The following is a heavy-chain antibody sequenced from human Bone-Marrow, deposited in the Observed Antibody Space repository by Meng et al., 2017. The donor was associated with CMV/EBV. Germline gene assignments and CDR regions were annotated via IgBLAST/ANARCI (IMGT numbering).Heavy chain of an antibody. J-gene: IGHJ4*02. Sequence: GESLKISCAASGFTFSDSWMGWVRQAPGKGLEWVASIKESGRETHYVGSVRGRFTISRDNAKNALYLQMNSLRAEDSAVYYCARDLRGTAATGTYFDYRGQGTLVTVSS. V-gene: IGHV3-7*01. CDR1: GFTFSDSW. D-gene: IGHD1-1*01. CDR3: ARDLRGTAATGTYFDY. CDR2: IKESGRET.